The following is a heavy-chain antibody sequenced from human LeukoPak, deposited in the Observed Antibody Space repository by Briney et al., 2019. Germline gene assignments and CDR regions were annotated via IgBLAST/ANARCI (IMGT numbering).Heavy chain of an antibody. CDR2: INHSGST. Sequence: PSETLSLTCAVYGGSFSGYYWSWIRQPPGKGLEWIGEINHSGSTNYNPSLKSRVTISVDTSKNQFSLKLSSVTAADTAVYYCARGCWRWLVPIPHWYFDLWGRGTLVTVSS. J-gene: IGHJ2*01. V-gene: IGHV4-34*01. CDR1: GGSFSGYY. CDR3: ARGCWRWLVPIPHWYFDL. D-gene: IGHD6-19*01.